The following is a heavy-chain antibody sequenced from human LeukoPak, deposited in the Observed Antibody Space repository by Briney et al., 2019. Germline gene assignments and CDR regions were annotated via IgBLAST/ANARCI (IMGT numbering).Heavy chain of an antibody. V-gene: IGHV3-7*03. CDR1: GFTFSSFW. CDR2: IKKDGSQK. J-gene: IGHJ4*02. CDR3: TRVFGGYDVSDY. D-gene: IGHD3-3*01. Sequence: PGGSLRLSCAASGFTFSSFWMSWVRQAPGKGLEWVANIKKDGSQKYYVDSVEGRFTISRDNAKNSLYLQRDSLRVDDTAVYYCTRVFGGYDVSDYWGQGTLVTVSS.